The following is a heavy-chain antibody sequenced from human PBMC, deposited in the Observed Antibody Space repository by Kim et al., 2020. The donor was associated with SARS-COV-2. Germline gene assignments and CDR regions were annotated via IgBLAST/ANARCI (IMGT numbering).Heavy chain of an antibody. V-gene: IGHV4-34*01. CDR1: GGSFSGYY. D-gene: IGHD3-9*01. CDR2: INHSGST. Sequence: SETLSLTCAVYGGSFSGYYWSWIRQPPGKGLEWIGEINHSGSTNYNPSLKSRVTISVDTSKNQFSLKLSSVTAADTAVYYCARDWNLRYFDWFHTSGLDYWGQGTLVTVSS. J-gene: IGHJ4*02. CDR3: ARDWNLRYFDWFHTSGLDY.